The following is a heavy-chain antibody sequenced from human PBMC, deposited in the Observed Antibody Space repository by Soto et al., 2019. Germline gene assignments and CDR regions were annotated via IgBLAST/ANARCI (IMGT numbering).Heavy chain of an antibody. D-gene: IGHD2-2*01. J-gene: IGHJ5*02. CDR1: GGTFSSYA. CDR2: IIPIFGTA. Sequence: ASVKVSCKASGGTFSSYAISWVRQAPGQGLEWMGGIIPIFGTANYAQKFQGRVTITADESTSTAYMELSSLRSEDTAVYYCARVGTAMHWFDPWGQGTLVTVSS. CDR3: ARVGTAMHWFDP. V-gene: IGHV1-69*13.